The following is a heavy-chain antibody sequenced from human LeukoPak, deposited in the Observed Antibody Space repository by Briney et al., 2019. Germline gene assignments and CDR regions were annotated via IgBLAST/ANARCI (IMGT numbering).Heavy chain of an antibody. CDR2: INAGNGNK. V-gene: IGHV1-3*01. D-gene: IGHD2-2*01. CDR3: ARYCSSTSCYDAFDI. Sequence: GAAVKVSCKASGYTFTSYAMHWVRQAPGQRLEWMGWINAGNGNKKYSQKFQGRVTITRDTSASTAYMELSSLRSEDTAVYYCARYCSSTSCYDAFDIWGQGTMVTVSS. CDR1: GYTFTSYA. J-gene: IGHJ3*02.